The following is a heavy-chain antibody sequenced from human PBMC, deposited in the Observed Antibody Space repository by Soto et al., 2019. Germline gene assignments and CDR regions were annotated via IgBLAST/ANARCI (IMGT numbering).Heavy chain of an antibody. J-gene: IGHJ4*02. CDR2: IIPILGIA. D-gene: IGHD3-22*01. Sequence: QVQLVQSGAEVKKPGSSVKVSCKASGGTFSSYTISWVRQAPGQGLEWMGRIIPILGIANYAQKFQGRVTITADKSTSTAYMELSSLRSEDTAVYYCARGLHYESISLEDYWGQGTLVTVSS. V-gene: IGHV1-69*02. CDR1: GGTFSSYT. CDR3: ARGLHYESISLEDY.